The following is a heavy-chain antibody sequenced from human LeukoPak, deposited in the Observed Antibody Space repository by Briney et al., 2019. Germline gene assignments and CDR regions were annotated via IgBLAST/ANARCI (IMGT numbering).Heavy chain of an antibody. CDR3: AKAYYSGWKGAFDI. Sequence: PGGSRRLSCAASGFTFSSYGMHWVRQAPGKGLEWVAVISYDGSNKYYADSVKGRFTISRDNSKNTLYLQMNSLRAEDTAVYYCAKAYYSGWKGAFDIWGQGTMVTVSS. CDR2: ISYDGSNK. V-gene: IGHV3-30*18. D-gene: IGHD6-19*01. J-gene: IGHJ3*02. CDR1: GFTFSSYG.